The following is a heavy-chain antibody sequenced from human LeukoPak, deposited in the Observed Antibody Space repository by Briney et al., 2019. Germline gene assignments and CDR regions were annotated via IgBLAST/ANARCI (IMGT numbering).Heavy chain of an antibody. J-gene: IGHJ4*02. Sequence: SETLSLTCTVSGDSVSTYSDYWAWVRQPPGKGLEWIGSFFQSGSTFYNPSLKSRVTIFEDTSKRQVSLWLRSVTAADTAVYYCVSLYSRGPGGFDFWGQGGLVTVSS. V-gene: IGHV4-39*01. CDR1: GDSVSTYSDY. CDR2: FFQSGST. D-gene: IGHD4-11*01. CDR3: VSLYSRGPGGFDF.